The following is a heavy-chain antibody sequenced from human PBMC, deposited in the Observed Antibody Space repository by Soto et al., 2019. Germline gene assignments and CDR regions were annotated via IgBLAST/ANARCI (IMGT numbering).Heavy chain of an antibody. CDR3: ARDRGYYDYVWGSYRSPGFDP. CDR1: GGSISSYY. J-gene: IGHJ5*02. CDR2: IYTSGST. Sequence: SETLSLTCTVSGGSISSYYWSWVRQPAGKGLEWIGRIYTSGSTNYNPPLKSRVTMSVDTSKNQFSLKLSSVTAADTAVYYCARDRGYYDYVWGSYRSPGFDPWGQGTLVTVSS. V-gene: IGHV4-4*07. D-gene: IGHD3-16*02.